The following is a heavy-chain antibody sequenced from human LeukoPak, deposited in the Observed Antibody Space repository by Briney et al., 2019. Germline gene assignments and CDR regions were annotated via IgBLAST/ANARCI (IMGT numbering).Heavy chain of an antibody. Sequence: SETLSLTCTVSGGSINSYYWSWIRQPPGKGLEWIGYIYDSGSTNYNPSLKSRVTISVDTSKNQFSLKLSSVTAADTAVYYCARANAGYSSSWYGLWGQGTLVTVSS. CDR2: IYDSGST. CDR1: GGSINSYY. V-gene: IGHV4-59*01. CDR3: ARANAGYSSSWYGL. J-gene: IGHJ4*02. D-gene: IGHD6-13*01.